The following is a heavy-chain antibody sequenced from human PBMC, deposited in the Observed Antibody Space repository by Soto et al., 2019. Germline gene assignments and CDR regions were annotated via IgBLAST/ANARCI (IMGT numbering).Heavy chain of an antibody. Sequence: EVQLLESGGGLVQPGGSLRLSCAASGFTFSMFAMTWVRQAPGKGLEWVSAISGSGERTYYADSVKGRFTISRDNSKNTLSLQMINLRAEDTAVYFCAKEGAWRLNYSYYYMDVWGKGTTVTVSS. CDR2: ISGSGERT. D-gene: IGHD3-3*01. CDR3: AKEGAWRLNYSYYYMDV. CDR1: GFTFSMFA. V-gene: IGHV3-23*01. J-gene: IGHJ6*03.